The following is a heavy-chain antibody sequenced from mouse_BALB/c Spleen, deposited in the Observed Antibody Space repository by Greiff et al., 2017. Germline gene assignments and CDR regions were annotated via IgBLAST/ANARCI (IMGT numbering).Heavy chain of an antibody. Sequence: EVQLVESGGGLVQPGGSLKLSCAASGFTFSSYVMPWVRQTPDKRLELVATINSNGGSIYYPDSVKGRFTISRDNTKNTLYLKLSSLKSEDTAMYYCAGEVEACYVVEDWGEGTSVTVSS. CDR2: INSNGGSI. CDR1: GFTFSSYV. CDR3: AGEVEACYVVED. D-gene: IGHD1-1*01. J-gene: IGHJ4*01. V-gene: IGHV5-6-3*01.